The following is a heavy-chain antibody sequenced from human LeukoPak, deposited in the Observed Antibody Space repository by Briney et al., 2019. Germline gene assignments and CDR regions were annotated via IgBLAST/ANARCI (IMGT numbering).Heavy chain of an antibody. V-gene: IGHV4-39*07. J-gene: IGHJ5*02. CDR1: GGSISSSSYY. CDR2: IYYSGST. CDR3: ARDCPYYYDSSGYYYHGWFDP. D-gene: IGHD3-22*01. Sequence: SETLSLTCTVFGGSISSSSYYWGWIRQPPGKGLEWIGSIYYSGSTYYNLSLKSRVTISVDTSKNQFSLKLSSVTAADTAVYYCARDCPYYYDSSGYYYHGWFDPWGQGTLVTVSS.